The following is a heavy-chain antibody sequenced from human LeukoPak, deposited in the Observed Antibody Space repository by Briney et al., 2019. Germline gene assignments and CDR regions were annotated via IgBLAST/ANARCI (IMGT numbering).Heavy chain of an antibody. CDR2: INTDGSSA. Sequence: GGSLRLSCAASGFTFSSSWMNWVRQAPGKGLVWVSRINTDGSSANYADSVKGRFTISRDDSKNTLFLQMNSLRVEDTAVYYCARDDRTYYEDSGPLDHWGQGTLVTVSS. CDR1: GFTFSSSW. D-gene: IGHD3-10*01. J-gene: IGHJ4*02. CDR3: ARDDRTYYEDSGPLDH. V-gene: IGHV3-74*01.